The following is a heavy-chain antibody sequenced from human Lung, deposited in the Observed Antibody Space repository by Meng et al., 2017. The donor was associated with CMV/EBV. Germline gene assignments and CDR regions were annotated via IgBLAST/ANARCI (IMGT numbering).Heavy chain of an antibody. D-gene: IGHD4-17*01. J-gene: IGHJ5*02. Sequence: QVQLPESGPGLGQPSQTLSLTCPVSGGSISSGGFYWSWIRQHPGKGLEWIGYIYYSGSTYYNPSLRSRVAISIDTSKNQFSLKLTSVTAADTAVYFCARTNYGDYNWFDPWGQGTLVTVSS. CDR2: IYYSGST. V-gene: IGHV4-31*03. CDR3: ARTNYGDYNWFDP. CDR1: GGSISSGGFY.